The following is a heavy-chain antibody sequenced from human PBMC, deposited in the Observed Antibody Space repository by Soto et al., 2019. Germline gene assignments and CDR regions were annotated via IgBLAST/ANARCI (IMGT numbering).Heavy chain of an antibody. CDR2: INTASYI. CDR1: GFTFSTYS. J-gene: IGHJ4*02. V-gene: IGHV3-21*01. Sequence: EVLLVESGGGLVKPGGSLRLSCAASGFTFSTYSMNWVRQAPGKGLEWVSSINTASYIYYADSVKGRFTISRDDAKNALYLQMNSLRDVDTAVYYCAREGGYCNGGGCRYFDYWGQGTLVTVSS. CDR3: AREGGYCNGGGCRYFDY. D-gene: IGHD2-15*01.